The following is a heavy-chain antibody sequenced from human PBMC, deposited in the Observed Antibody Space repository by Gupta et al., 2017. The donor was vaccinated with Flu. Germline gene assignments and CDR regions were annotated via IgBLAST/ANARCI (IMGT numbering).Heavy chain of an antibody. Sequence: EVTLVESGGGLVKPGGSLRLSCAASVFTFANAWTNWVRQAPGKGLEWVGRSKRRTDGGTIDYAAPVKGRFNIYRDESKNTLDLQMSSLNTADTAVYDCATARSFSGYNWSDDEFYVDHWGQGALVTASS. CDR2: SKRRTDGGTI. V-gene: IGHV3-15*01. D-gene: IGHD1-1*01. CDR3: ATARSFSGYNWSDDEFYVDH. CDR1: VFTFANAW. J-gene: IGHJ4*02.